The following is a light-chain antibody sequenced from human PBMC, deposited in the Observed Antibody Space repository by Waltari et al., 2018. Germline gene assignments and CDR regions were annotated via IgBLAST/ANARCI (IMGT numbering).Light chain of an antibody. CDR1: SDTNVLDSI. CDR2: YNSDSEK. J-gene: IGLJ3*02. CDR3: MFWPSNVWV. V-gene: IGLV5-37*01. Sequence: QPVPTQPPSSSASPGESARLTCTLPSDTNVLDSIIYWYQQKPGSPPRFLLYYNSDSEKAQGSGVPSRFSGSKDASANAGILLISGLQSEDEADYYCMFWPSNVWVFGGGTKLTVL.